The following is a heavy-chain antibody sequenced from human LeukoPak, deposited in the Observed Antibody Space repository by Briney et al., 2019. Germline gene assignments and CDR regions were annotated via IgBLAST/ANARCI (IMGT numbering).Heavy chain of an antibody. Sequence: GGSLRLSCAASGFTFSSYAMHWVRQAPGKGLEWMGGFDPEDGETIYAQKFQGRVTMTEDTSTDTAYMELSSLRSEDTAVYYCATEQVITGTTFSFDYWGQGTLVTVSS. CDR2: FDPEDGET. V-gene: IGHV1-24*01. D-gene: IGHD1-7*01. CDR1: GFTFSSYA. CDR3: ATEQVITGTTFSFDY. J-gene: IGHJ4*02.